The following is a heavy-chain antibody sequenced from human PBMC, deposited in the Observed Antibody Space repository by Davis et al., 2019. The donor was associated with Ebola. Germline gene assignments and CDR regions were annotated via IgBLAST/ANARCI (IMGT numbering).Heavy chain of an antibody. Sequence: LSLTCAASGFTFSSYEMNWVRQAPGKGLEWVSYISSSGSTIYYADSVKGRFTISRDNAKNSLYLQMNSLRAEDTAVYYCARVPVATIRYYYYGMDVWGQGTTVTVSS. D-gene: IGHD5-24*01. CDR3: ARVPVATIRYYYYGMDV. J-gene: IGHJ6*02. V-gene: IGHV3-48*03. CDR2: ISSSGSTI. CDR1: GFTFSSYE.